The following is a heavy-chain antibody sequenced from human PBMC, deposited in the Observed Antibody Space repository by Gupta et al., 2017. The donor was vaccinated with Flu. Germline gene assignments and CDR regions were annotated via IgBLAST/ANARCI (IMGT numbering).Heavy chain of an antibody. CDR3: AMNRFVEHRPGLGFFYYHVDV. D-gene: IGHD2-15*01. V-gene: IGHV1-69*06. J-gene: IGHJ6*03. CDR2: IIHVYGTS. Sequence: VRQTPGEGIEWTGGIIHVYGTSNYAQNFQGRIVITADTSARTVYMELSNLRSEDADVYYCAMNRFVEHRPGLGFFYYHVDVWGEGTTVTVAS.